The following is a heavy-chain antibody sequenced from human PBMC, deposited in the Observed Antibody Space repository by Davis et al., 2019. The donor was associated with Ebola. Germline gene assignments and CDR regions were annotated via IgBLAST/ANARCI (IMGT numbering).Heavy chain of an antibody. CDR2: ISYDGSNK. Sequence: GESLKISCVASGFSFRSYGMHWVRQAPGKGLEWVAVISYDGSNKYYADSVKGRFTISRDNSKNTLHLQMNSLRVEDTAIYYCAKDTSNVWFEVWGQGTMVTVSS. CDR3: AKDTSNVWFEV. CDR1: GFSFRSYG. D-gene: IGHD6-19*01. V-gene: IGHV3-30*18. J-gene: IGHJ3*01.